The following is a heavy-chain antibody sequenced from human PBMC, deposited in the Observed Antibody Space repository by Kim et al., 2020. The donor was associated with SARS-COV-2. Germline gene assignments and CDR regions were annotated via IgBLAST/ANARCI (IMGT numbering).Heavy chain of an antibody. CDR1: GGTFISYA. J-gene: IGHJ4*02. V-gene: IGHV1-69*13. Sequence: SVKVSCKASGGTFISYAISWVRQAPGQGLEWMGGIIPIFGTANYAQKFQGRVTITADESTSTAYMELSSLRSEDTAVYYCASEGCGGDCYVADWGQGTLVTVSS. CDR3: ASEGCGGDCYVAD. D-gene: IGHD2-21*02. CDR2: IIPIFGTA.